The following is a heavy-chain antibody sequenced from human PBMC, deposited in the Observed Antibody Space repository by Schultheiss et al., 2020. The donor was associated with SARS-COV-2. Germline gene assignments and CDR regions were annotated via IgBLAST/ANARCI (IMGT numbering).Heavy chain of an antibody. V-gene: IGHV3-23*01. CDR1: GFSFSNSA. CDR2: ISGSGGST. CDR3: AKDSMIRAFDI. D-gene: IGHD3-16*01. Sequence: GGSLRLSCAASGFSFSNSAMSWVRQAPGKGLEWVSAISGSGGSTYYADSVKGRFTISRDNSKNTLYLQMNSLRAEDTAVYYCAKDSMIRAFDIWGQGTMVTVSS. J-gene: IGHJ3*02.